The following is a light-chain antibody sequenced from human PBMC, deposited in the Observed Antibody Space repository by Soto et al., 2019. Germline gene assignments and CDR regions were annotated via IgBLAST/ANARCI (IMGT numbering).Light chain of an antibody. J-gene: IGLJ1*01. CDR2: DVN. V-gene: IGLV2-14*03. CDR3: CSHTTGSTRYG. CDR1: STDVDTYNY. Sequence: QSVLTQPASVSGSPGQSITISCSGISTDVDTYNYVSWYQLHPGEAPKVLIYDVNSRPSGVSNRFSGSRSGNTASLTISGLQAEDEAHYYCCSHTTGSTRYGFGTGTKVTVL.